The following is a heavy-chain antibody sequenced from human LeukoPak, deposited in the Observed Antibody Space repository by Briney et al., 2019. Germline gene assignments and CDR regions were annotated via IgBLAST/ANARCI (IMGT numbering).Heavy chain of an antibody. CDR3: AKAKRAGVVRGVPNAFDI. Sequence: PGGSLRLSCAASGFTFDDYAMHWVRQAPGKGLEWVSGISWNSGTIVYTDSVKGRFTISRDNAKNSLYLQMNSLRAEDTALYYCAKAKRAGVVRGVPNAFDIWGQGTMVTVSS. J-gene: IGHJ3*02. CDR1: GFTFDDYA. V-gene: IGHV3-9*01. D-gene: IGHD3-10*01. CDR2: ISWNSGTI.